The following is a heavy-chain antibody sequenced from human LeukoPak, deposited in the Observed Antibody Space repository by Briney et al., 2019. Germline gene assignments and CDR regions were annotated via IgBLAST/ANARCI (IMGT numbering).Heavy chain of an antibody. J-gene: IGHJ2*01. CDR3: ARDNGRGYYFYWYFDL. CDR1: GGSISSYY. V-gene: IGHV4-34*01. Sequence: SETLSLTCTVSGGSISSYYWSWIRQPPGKGLEWIGEINHSGSTNYNPSLKSRVTISVDTSKNQFSLKLSSVTAADTAVYYCARDNGRGYYFYWYFDLWGRGTLVTVSS. D-gene: IGHD3-22*01. CDR2: INHSGST.